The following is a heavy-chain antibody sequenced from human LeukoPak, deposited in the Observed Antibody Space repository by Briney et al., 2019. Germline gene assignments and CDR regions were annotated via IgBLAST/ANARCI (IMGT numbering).Heavy chain of an antibody. CDR2: INPNSGGT. D-gene: IGHD3-10*01. CDR1: GYPFTGYY. J-gene: IGHJ4*02. CDR3: ARDRTYYGSGSYSY. V-gene: IGHV1-2*02. Sequence: ASVKVSCKASGYPFTGYYMHWVRQAPGQGLEWMGWINPNSGGTNYAQKFQGRVTMTRDTSISTAYMELSRLRSDDTAVYYCARDRTYYGSGSYSYWGQGTLVTVSS.